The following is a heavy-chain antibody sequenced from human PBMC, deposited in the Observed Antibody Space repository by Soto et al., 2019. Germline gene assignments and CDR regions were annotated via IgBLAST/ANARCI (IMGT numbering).Heavy chain of an antibody. V-gene: IGHV3-43D*04. J-gene: IGHJ4*02. CDR2: ISGDGENS. CDR3: VRIDSRSPRGSFDI. CDR1: GFIFEDYV. D-gene: IGHD6-13*01. Sequence: GGSLRLSCAASGFIFEDYVMHWVRQPPGRGLEWVSLISGDGENSLSADSVRGRFIISRDNRRNSLYLDLNSLRPEDTAVYYCVRIDSRSPRGSFDIWGRGTLVTVSS.